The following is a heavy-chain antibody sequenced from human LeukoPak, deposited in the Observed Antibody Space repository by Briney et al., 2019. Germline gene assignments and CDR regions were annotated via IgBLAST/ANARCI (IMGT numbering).Heavy chain of an antibody. D-gene: IGHD4-23*01. CDR3: AKGRSPRPNYGGNSVDY. V-gene: IGHV3-9*01. CDR2: FRWNGGTI. CDR1: GFTFDDYA. J-gene: IGHJ4*02. Sequence: PGRSLRLFCAASGFTFDDYAMHWVRQAPGKGLEWVSGFRWNGGTIGYADSVKGRFSISRDNAKNTLYLQMNSLRPEDTALYYCAKGRSPRPNYGGNSVDYWGQGTLVTVSS.